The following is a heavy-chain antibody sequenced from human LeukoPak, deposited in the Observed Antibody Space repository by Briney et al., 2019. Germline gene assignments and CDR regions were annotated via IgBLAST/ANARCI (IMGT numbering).Heavy chain of an antibody. CDR2: INHSGST. CDR3: ASRDGWSGSYHGFDP. Sequence: PSETLSLTCAVYGGSFSGYYWSWIRQPPGKGLEWIGEINHSGSTNYNPSLKSRVTISVDTSKNQFSLKLSSVTAADTAVYYCASRDGWSGSYHGFDPWGQGTLVTVSS. CDR1: GGSFSGYY. V-gene: IGHV4-34*01. D-gene: IGHD1-26*01. J-gene: IGHJ5*02.